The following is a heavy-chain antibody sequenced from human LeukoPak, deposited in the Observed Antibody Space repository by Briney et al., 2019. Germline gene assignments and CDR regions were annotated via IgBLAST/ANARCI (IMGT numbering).Heavy chain of an antibody. CDR1: GYTFTVYY. V-gene: IGHV1-2*02. J-gene: IGHJ4*02. D-gene: IGHD1-7*01. Sequence: GASVKVSCKASGYTFTVYYMHWVRQAPGQGLEWMGCINPNSGGTNYAQKFQGRVTMTRDTSISTAYMELSRLRSDDTAVYYCARDLGTRDFDYWGQGTLVTSPQ. CDR3: ARDLGTRDFDY. CDR2: INPNSGGT.